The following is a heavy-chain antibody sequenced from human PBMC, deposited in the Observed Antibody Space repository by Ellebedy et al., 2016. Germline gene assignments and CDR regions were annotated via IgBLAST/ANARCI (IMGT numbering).Heavy chain of an antibody. Sequence: ASVKVSCKASGGTFSSYAINWVRQAPGQGLEWMGWMNPKSGNTGYAQKFQGRVTMTRNTSTSTAYMELRSLRPDDTAVYYCARDGRTTVTTRFDPWGQGTLVTVSS. V-gene: IGHV1-8*02. J-gene: IGHJ5*02. CDR1: GGTFSSYA. CDR2: MNPKSGNT. D-gene: IGHD4-17*01. CDR3: ARDGRTTVTTRFDP.